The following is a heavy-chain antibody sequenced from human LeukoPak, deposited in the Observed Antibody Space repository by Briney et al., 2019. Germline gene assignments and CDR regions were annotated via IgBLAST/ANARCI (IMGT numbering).Heavy chain of an antibody. Sequence: SETLSLTCTVSGGSISSGGYYWSWIRQHPGKGLEWIGYIYYSGNTYYNPSLKSRVTISVDTSKDQFSLKLSSVTAADTAVYYCARTYDSSGYYLDYWGQGTLVTVSS. V-gene: IGHV4-31*03. J-gene: IGHJ4*02. CDR3: ARTYDSSGYYLDY. CDR2: IYYSGNT. CDR1: GGSISSGGYY. D-gene: IGHD3-22*01.